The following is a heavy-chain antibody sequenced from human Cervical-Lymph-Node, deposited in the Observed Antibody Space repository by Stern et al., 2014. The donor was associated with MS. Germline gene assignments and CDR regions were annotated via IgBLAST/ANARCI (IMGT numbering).Heavy chain of an antibody. Sequence: VQLEESGPGLVTPSQTLSLTCTVSGDSIRSGGYFWSWIRQHPGKGLEWIGYIYHSGSTYYNPSLKSRVTISVDTSKNQFSLNLISVTAADTAVYYCARKGAIVPAAIENWFDSWGQGTLVTVSS. CDR1: GDSIRSGGYF. CDR2: IYHSGST. D-gene: IGHD2-2*01. CDR3: ARKGAIVPAAIENWFDS. J-gene: IGHJ5*01. V-gene: IGHV4-31*03.